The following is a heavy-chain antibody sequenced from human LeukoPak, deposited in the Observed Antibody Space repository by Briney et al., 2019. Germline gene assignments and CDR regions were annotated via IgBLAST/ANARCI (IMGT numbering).Heavy chain of an antibody. Sequence: GGSLRLSCVASGFAFRNYEMNWVRQAPGKGLEWVSYIDSSGTTIYYADSVKGRFTTSRDNAKNSLYLQMNSLRDEDTSVYYCARRVPLDYWGQGTLVTVSS. D-gene: IGHD2-2*01. V-gene: IGHV3-48*03. CDR2: IDSSGTTI. CDR3: ARRVPLDY. CDR1: GFAFRNYE. J-gene: IGHJ4*02.